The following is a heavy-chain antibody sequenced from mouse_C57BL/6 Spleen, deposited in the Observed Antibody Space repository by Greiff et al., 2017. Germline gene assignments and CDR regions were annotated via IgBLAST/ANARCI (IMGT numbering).Heavy chain of an antibody. CDR2: INPNNGGT. CDR3: ARQAPHYGSSPYYARDY. Sequence: EVQLQQSGPELVKPGASVKISCKASGYTFTDYYMNWVKQSHGKSLEWIGDINPNNGGTSYNQKFKGKATLTVDKSSSTAYMELRSLTSEDSAVYYCARQAPHYGSSPYYARDYWGQGTSLTVSS. D-gene: IGHD1-1*01. V-gene: IGHV1-26*01. CDR1: GYTFTDYY. J-gene: IGHJ4*01.